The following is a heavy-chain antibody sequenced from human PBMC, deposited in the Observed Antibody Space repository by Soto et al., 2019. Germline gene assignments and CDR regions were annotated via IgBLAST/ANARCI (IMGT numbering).Heavy chain of an antibody. V-gene: IGHV1-69*06. CDR1: GGTFSSYA. J-gene: IGHJ3*02. D-gene: IGHD1-7*01. Sequence: QVQLVQSGAEVKKPGSSVKVSCKASGGTFSSYAISWVRQAPGQGLECMGGIIPIFGTANYAQKFQGRVTITADKSTSTAYMELSSLRSEDTAVYYCARGRGITGTTADVFDIWGQGTMVTVSS. CDR2: IIPIFGTA. CDR3: ARGRGITGTTADVFDI.